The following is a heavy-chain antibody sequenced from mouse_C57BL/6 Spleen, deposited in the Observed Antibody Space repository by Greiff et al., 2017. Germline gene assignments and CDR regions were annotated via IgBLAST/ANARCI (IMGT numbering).Heavy chain of an antibody. V-gene: IGHV3-6*01. CDR3: ARAGDYDYDGVAY. D-gene: IGHD2-4*01. J-gene: IGHJ3*01. CDR2: ISYDGSN. CDR1: GYSITSGYY. Sequence: ESGPGLVKPSQSLSLTCSVTGYSITSGYYWNWIRQFPGNKLEWMGYISYDGSNNYTPSLKNRISITRDTSKNQFFLKLNAVTTEYTATYYDARAGDYDYDGVAYWGQGTLVTVSA.